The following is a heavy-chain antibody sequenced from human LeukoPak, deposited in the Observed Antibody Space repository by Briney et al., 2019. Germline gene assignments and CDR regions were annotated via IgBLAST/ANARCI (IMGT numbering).Heavy chain of an antibody. CDR3: AREPSYCGCDCGFGY. CDR1: RFTFSSHW. D-gene: IGHD2-21*02. Sequence: GGSLGLSCAASRFTFSSHWMHWVRQAPRKGLLWVSRINSDGSITTYADSVKGRFTISRDNAKNTLYLQMNSLRAEDTAVYYCAREPSYCGCDCGFGYWGQGALVTVSS. CDR2: INSDGSIT. V-gene: IGHV3-74*01. J-gene: IGHJ4*02.